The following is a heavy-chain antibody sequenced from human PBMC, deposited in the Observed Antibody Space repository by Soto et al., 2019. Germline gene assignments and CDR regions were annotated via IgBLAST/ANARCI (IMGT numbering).Heavy chain of an antibody. J-gene: IGHJ6*02. CDR1: GYSFTIYC. CDR3: ARRLSGPKEEYNAYYFYGLDV. CDR2: IYPGDSDT. Sequence: PGESLQISCKGSGYSFTIYCIGCVLQMPGKGLAWLGIIYPGDSDTRYSPSFQGRVTISADRSISTAFLQWSSLEASDTAIYYCARRLSGPKEEYNAYYFYGLDVWGQGTTVTVSS. V-gene: IGHV5-51*01. D-gene: IGHD1-1*01.